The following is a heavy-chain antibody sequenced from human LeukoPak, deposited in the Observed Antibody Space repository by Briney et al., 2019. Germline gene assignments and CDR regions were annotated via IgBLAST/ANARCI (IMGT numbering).Heavy chain of an antibody. CDR3: AQKGGADN. V-gene: IGHV3-21*01. Sequence: PGGSLRLSCAASGFTFSRFGMNWVRQAPGKGLEWVSSISSSSSYIYYADSVKGRFTISRDNAKNSLYLQMNSLRDEDTAVYYCAQKGGADNWGQGTLVTVSS. D-gene: IGHD2-15*01. CDR1: GFTFSRFG. J-gene: IGHJ4*02. CDR2: ISSSSSYI.